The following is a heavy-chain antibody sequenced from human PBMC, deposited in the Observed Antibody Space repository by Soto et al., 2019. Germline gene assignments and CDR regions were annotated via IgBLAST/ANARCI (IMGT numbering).Heavy chain of an antibody. D-gene: IGHD3-3*01. CDR3: ARVETAIFGVVMYNWFDP. J-gene: IGHJ5*02. V-gene: IGHV1-69*01. CDR2: IIPIFGTA. CDR1: GGTFSSYA. Sequence: QVQLVQSGAEVKKPGSSVKVSCKASGGTFSSYAISWVRQAPGQGLEWMGGIIPIFGTANYAQKFQGRVTITADESTSTAYMELSSLRSEDTAVYYCARVETAIFGVVMYNWFDPWGQGTLVTVSS.